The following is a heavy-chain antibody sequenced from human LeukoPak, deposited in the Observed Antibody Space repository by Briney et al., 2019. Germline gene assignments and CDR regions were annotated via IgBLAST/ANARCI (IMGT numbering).Heavy chain of an antibody. J-gene: IGHJ6*03. CDR2: INPSGGST. Sequence: ASVKVSCKASGYTFTSYYMHWVRQAPGQGLEWMGIINPSGGSTSYAQKFQGRVTMTRGMSTSTVYMELSSLRSEDTAVYYCARDRIAAAGTFYYYMDVWGKGTTVTVSS. V-gene: IGHV1-46*01. D-gene: IGHD6-13*01. CDR3: ARDRIAAAGTFYYYMDV. CDR1: GYTFTSYY.